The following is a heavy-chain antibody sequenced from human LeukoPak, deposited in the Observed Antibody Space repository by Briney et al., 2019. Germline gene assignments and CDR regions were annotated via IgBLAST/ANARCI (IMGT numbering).Heavy chain of an antibody. Sequence: SETLSLTCAVYGGSFSGYYWNWIRQPPGKGLEWIGEINHSGSTNSNPSLKSRVTISVDTSKNQFSLTLSSVTAADTAVYFCAKGRGWLQFFDYWGQGTLVTVSS. CDR2: INHSGST. V-gene: IGHV4-34*01. CDR1: GGSFSGYY. J-gene: IGHJ4*02. D-gene: IGHD5-24*01. CDR3: AKGRGWLQFFDY.